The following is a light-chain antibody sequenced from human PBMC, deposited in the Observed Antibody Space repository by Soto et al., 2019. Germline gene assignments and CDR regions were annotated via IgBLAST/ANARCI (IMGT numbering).Light chain of an antibody. CDR3: QQYNSWPPYT. V-gene: IGKV3-15*01. CDR2: GAS. CDR1: QSVSSK. J-gene: IGKJ2*01. Sequence: EVVMTQSPATVSVSPGERATLSCRASQSVSSKLAWYQQKPGQAPRLLIYGASTRATGTPARFSGSGSGTEFTLTISSLQSEDFAVYYCQQYNSWPPYTFGQGTKLEIK.